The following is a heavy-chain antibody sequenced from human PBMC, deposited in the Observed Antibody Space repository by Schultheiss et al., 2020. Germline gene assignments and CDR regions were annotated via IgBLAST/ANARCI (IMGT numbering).Heavy chain of an antibody. CDR2: IYYSGST. Sequence: SETLSLTCTIAGGSISSSSYYWGWIRQPAGKGLEWIGYIYYSGSTYYNPSLKSRVTISIDTSKNHFSLKLSSVTAADTAVYYCARKGRKGSSSSGRYFDLWCRALLVTFSS. CDR3: ARKGRKGSSSSGRYFDL. V-gene: IGHV4-61*05. J-gene: IGHJ2*01. D-gene: IGHD6-6*01. CDR1: GGSISSSSYY.